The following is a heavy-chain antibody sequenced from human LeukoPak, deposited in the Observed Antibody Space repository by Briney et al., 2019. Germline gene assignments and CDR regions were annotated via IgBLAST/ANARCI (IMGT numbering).Heavy chain of an antibody. CDR2: IIPIFGTA. CDR1: GGTFSSYA. D-gene: IGHD3-10*01. Sequence: SVKVSCKASGGTFSSYAISWVRQAPGQGLEWMGRIIPIFGTANYAQKFQGRVTITTDESTSTAYMELSSLRSEDTAVHYCASYYGSGSFGYWGQGTLVTVSS. J-gene: IGHJ4*02. CDR3: ASYYGSGSFGY. V-gene: IGHV1-69*05.